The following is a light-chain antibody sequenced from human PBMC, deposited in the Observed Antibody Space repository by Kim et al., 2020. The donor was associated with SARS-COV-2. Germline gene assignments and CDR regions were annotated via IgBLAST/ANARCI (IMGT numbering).Light chain of an antibody. CDR1: QGISNY. CDR3: QKYDSGPYT. CDR2: GTS. J-gene: IGKJ2*01. V-gene: IGKV1-27*01. Sequence: DIQMTQSPSSLSASVGDRVTITCRASQGISNYLAWYQQKPGKVPRLMIYGTSTLQSGVPFRFRGSGSGTDFTLTITSLQPEDVASYYWQKYDSGPYTFGQGTKLEI.